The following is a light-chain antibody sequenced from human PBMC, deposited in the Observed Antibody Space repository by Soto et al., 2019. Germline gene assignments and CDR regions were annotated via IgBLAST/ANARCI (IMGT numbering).Light chain of an antibody. CDR1: QSVNIY. CDR2: DAS. Sequence: EIVLTQSPATLSLSLGARATLSCRASQSVNIYLAWYQQRHGQAPRLLIYDASNRATGIPARFSGSGSGTDFTLTISRLEPEDFAVYYCQHRNNRPFSFGPGTKVDIK. CDR3: QHRNNRPFS. V-gene: IGKV3-11*01. J-gene: IGKJ3*01.